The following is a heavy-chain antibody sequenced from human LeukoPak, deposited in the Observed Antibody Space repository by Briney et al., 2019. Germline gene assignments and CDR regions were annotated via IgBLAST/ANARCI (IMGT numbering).Heavy chain of an antibody. J-gene: IGHJ6*03. Sequence: ASVKVSCKATGYTFTNYGVTWVRQAPGQGLEWVGCINPENGNTHYAGAFQGRVTMTTDTSTNKAYMELRSLRSDDTAVYYCARVQGYYYHYLDVWGKGTTVTV. CDR2: INPENGNT. CDR1: GYTFTNYG. V-gene: IGHV1-18*01. CDR3: ARVQGYYYHYLDV.